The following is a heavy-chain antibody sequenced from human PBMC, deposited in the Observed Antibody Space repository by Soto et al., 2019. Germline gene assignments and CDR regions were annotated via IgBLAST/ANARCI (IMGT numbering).Heavy chain of an antibody. D-gene: IGHD5-18*01. CDR1: GGTFSSYA. V-gene: IGHV1-69*06. CDR3: ARDRSRIQLWLPYYYYGMDV. J-gene: IGHJ6*02. Sequence: SVKVSCKASGGTFSSYAISWARQAPGQGLEWMGGIIPIFGTANYAQKFQGRVTITADKSTSTAYMELSSLRSEDTAVYYCARDRSRIQLWLPYYYYGMDVWGQGTTVTVSS. CDR2: IIPIFGTA.